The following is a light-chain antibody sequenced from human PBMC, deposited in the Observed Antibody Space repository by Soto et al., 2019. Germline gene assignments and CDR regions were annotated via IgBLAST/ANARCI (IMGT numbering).Light chain of an antibody. V-gene: IGKV1-39*01. CDR2: AAS. CDR3: QQSYSTPRT. Sequence: DIQMTQSPASLSASVGDRVTITCRASQSISNYLNWYQQKPGKAPKLLIYAASNLQSGVPARFSGSGSGRDFTLTISSLQPEDFATYYCQQSYSTPRTFGQGTKVDIK. CDR1: QSISNY. J-gene: IGKJ1*01.